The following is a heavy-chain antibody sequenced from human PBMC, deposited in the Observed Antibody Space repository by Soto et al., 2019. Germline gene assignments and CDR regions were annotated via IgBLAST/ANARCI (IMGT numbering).Heavy chain of an antibody. Sequence: DVQLVESGGGLIQPGGSLRLSCAVSGLTVNDRKYITWVRQAPGRGLEWVSALYSTYGTYYAEFVRGRFTVSRDHFNNTVYLQMNVLRHDDTALYFCASWLQREHAYDIWGLGTMVTVSS. J-gene: IGHJ3*02. V-gene: IGHV3-53*01. CDR3: ASWLQREHAYDI. CDR2: LYSTYGT. CDR1: GLTVNDRKY. D-gene: IGHD1-1*01.